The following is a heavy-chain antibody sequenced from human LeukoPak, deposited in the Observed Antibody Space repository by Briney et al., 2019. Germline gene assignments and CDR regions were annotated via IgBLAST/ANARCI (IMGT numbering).Heavy chain of an antibody. CDR1: GFTFSSYS. J-gene: IGHJ4*02. CDR3: AREDTAMVLYYFDY. CDR2: ISSSSSYI. Sequence: GGSLRPSCAASGFTFSSYSMNWVRQAPGKGLEWVSSISSSSSYIYYADSVKGRFTISRDNAKNSLYLQMNSLRAEDTPVYYCAREDTAMVLYYFDYWGQGTLVTVSS. V-gene: IGHV3-21*01. D-gene: IGHD5-18*01.